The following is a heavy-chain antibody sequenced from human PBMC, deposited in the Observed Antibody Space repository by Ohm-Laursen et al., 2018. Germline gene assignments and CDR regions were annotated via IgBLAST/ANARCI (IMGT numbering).Heavy chain of an antibody. CDR3: AKDIGYNWNYAYYYYGMDV. D-gene: IGHD1-7*01. CDR2: ISYDGSNK. J-gene: IGHJ6*02. Sequence: SLRLSCAASGFTFSSYGMHWVRQAPGKGLEWVAVISYDGSNKYYADSVKGQFTISRDNSKNTLYLQMNSLRAEDTAVYYCAKDIGYNWNYAYYYYGMDVWGQGTTVTVSS. CDR1: GFTFSSYG. V-gene: IGHV3-30*18.